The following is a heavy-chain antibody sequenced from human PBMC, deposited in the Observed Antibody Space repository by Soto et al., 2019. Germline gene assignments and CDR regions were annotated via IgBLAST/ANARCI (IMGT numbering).Heavy chain of an antibody. J-gene: IGHJ4*02. CDR3: TVAVAGPTAIGY. CDR2: INSDGSST. CDR1: GFTFSSYW. Sequence: EVQLVESGGGLVQPGGSLRLSCAASGFTFSSYWMNWVRQAPGKGLVWVSRINSDGSSTSYADSVKGRFTISRDNAKNPLYLQLNSLTADDTDVYYCTVAVAGPTAIGYWGQGTLVTVSS. D-gene: IGHD6-19*01. V-gene: IGHV3-74*01.